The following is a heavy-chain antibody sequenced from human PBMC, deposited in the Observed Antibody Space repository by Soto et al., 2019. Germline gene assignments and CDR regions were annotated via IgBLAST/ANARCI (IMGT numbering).Heavy chain of an antibody. V-gene: IGHV4-61*01. CDR2: VYYSGTT. Sequence: SETLSLTCSVSGGSVSNKTYYWSWIRQPPGKRLEWIGYVYYSGTTNYNPSLKSRVTISVDRSKNQFSLRLSSVTTADTALYYCARTTAVPNTLRSRYFFDYWGQGTLVTVSS. CDR1: GGSVSNKTYY. J-gene: IGHJ4*02. CDR3: ARTTAVPNTLRSRYFFDY. D-gene: IGHD4-17*01.